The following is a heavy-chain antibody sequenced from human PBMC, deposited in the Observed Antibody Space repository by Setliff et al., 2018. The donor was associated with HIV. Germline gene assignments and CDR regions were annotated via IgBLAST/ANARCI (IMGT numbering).Heavy chain of an antibody. D-gene: IGHD6-25*01. J-gene: IGHJ5*01. Sequence: SVKVSCKASGGTFSTYALSWVRQAPGQGLEWMGGIDPLFGKAKYAQRFQGRVTITAEESTDTAYIELIAVRSEDTAIYYCAYSSGFYHFDSWGQGTLVTV. V-gene: IGHV1-69*13. CDR1: GGTFSTYA. CDR2: IDPLFGKA. CDR3: AYSSGFYHFDS.